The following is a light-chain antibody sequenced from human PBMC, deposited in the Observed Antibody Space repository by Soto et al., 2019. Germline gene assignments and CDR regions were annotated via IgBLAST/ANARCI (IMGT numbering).Light chain of an antibody. Sequence: EIVLTQSPGTRSLSPVERATLSFRASQSVSSSSLAWYQQKRGQAPRLLIHDASSRATGIPDRFSGSGSGTDFTLTISSLQAEDVAVYYCHQYSSTPLTFGGGTKVDIK. V-gene: IGKV3-20*01. CDR1: QSVSSSS. CDR3: HQYSSTPLT. J-gene: IGKJ4*01. CDR2: DAS.